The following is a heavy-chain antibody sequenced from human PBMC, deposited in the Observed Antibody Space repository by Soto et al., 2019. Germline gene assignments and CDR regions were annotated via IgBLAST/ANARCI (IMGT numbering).Heavy chain of an antibody. Sequence: ASVTVSCTVSGYTLTELSMHWVRQAPGKGLEWMGGFDPEDGETIYAQKFQGRVTMTEDTSTDTAYMELSSLRSEDTAVYYCATVTMVRGVFYYYYYYMDVWGKGTTVTVSS. J-gene: IGHJ6*03. CDR3: ATVTMVRGVFYYYYYYMDV. V-gene: IGHV1-24*01. CDR2: FDPEDGET. CDR1: GYTLTELS. D-gene: IGHD3-10*01.